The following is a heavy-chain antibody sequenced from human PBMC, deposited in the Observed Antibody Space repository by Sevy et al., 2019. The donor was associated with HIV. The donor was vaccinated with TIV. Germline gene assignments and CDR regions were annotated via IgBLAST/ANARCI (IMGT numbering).Heavy chain of an antibody. CDR3: ARVSSDDFWSGYYIYYYYYGMDV. J-gene: IGHJ6*02. D-gene: IGHD3-3*01. Sequence: SETLSLTCTVSGGSISSYYWSWIRQPPGKGLEWIGYIYYSGSTNYNPSLKSRVTISVDTSKNQFSLKLSSVTAADTAVYYCARVSSDDFWSGYYIYYYYYGMDVWGQWTTVTVSS. CDR1: GGSISSYY. V-gene: IGHV4-59*01. CDR2: IYYSGST.